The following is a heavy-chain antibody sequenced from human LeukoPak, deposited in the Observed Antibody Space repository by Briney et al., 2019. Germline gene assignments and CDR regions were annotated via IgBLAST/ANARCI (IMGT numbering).Heavy chain of an antibody. V-gene: IGHV3-30*18. J-gene: IGHJ4*02. CDR3: AKGYYADYGDH. CDR1: GFTFSSYG. CDR2: ISYDGSKK. Sequence: GRSLRLSCAASGFTFSSYGMHWVRQAPGKGLDWVAVISYDGSKKYYAHSVKGRFTISRDNSKNTLYLQMNSLRVEDTAVYYCAKGYYADYGDHWGQGTLVTVSS. D-gene: IGHD4-17*01.